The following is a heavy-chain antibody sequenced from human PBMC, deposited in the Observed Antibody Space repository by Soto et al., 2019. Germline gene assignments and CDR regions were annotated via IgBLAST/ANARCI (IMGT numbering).Heavy chain of an antibody. CDR3: TTGDSSGYQGFDY. V-gene: IGHV3-15*07. Sequence: SVSNAWMNWVRQAPGKGLEWVGRIKSKTDGGTTDYAAPVKGRFTISRDDSKNTLYLQMNSLKTEDTAVYYCTTGDSSGYQGFDYWGQGTLVTVSS. D-gene: IGHD3-22*01. CDR2: IKSKTDGGTT. CDR1: SVSNAW. J-gene: IGHJ4*02.